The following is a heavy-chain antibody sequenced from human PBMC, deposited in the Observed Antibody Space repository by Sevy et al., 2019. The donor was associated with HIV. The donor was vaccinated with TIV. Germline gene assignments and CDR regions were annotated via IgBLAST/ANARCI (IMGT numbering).Heavy chain of an antibody. V-gene: IGHV3-9*01. CDR1: GFPFNDHA. D-gene: IGHD2-21*01. J-gene: IGHJ6*02. CDR3: GQDINRGCDGVNCYSYYYYFYGLDV. CDR2: ISWNSRNI. Sequence: GGSLRLSCAASGFPFNDHAMHWVRQVPGKGLEWVSGISWNSRNIGYADSVKGRFTNSRDKARHFVYLEMNSPRAEDTAFYYCGQDINRGCDGVNCYSYYYYFYGLDVWGQGTTVTVSS.